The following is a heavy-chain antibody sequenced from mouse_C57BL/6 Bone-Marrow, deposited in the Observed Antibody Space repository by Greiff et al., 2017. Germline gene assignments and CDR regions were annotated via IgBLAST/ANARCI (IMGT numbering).Heavy chain of an antibody. J-gene: IGHJ2*01. D-gene: IGHD1-1*01. CDR3: ARTTVVVDFDY. CDR2: ISDGGSYT. CDR1: GFTFSSSA. Sequence: EVHLVESGGGLVKPGGSLKLSCAASGFTFSSSAMSWVRQTPEKRLEWVATISDGGSYTYYPDNVKGRFTISRDNAKNNLYLQMSHLKSEDTAMYYCARTTVVVDFDYWGQGTTLTVSS. V-gene: IGHV5-4*01.